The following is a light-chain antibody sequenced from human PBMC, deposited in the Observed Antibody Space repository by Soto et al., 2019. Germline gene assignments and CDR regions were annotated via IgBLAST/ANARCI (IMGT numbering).Light chain of an antibody. V-gene: IGKV3-15*01. Sequence: EIVMTHSPATLSVSPGERATLSFRASQSISNNVAWYQQKPGQAPRLLIYGASTRATGIPARFSGSWSGTEFTLTISSLQSEDFAVYYCQQYNNWPPITFGQGTRLEI. J-gene: IGKJ5*01. CDR1: QSISNN. CDR2: GAS. CDR3: QQYNNWPPIT.